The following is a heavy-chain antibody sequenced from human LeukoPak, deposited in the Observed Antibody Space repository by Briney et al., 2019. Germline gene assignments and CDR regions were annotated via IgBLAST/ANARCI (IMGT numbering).Heavy chain of an antibody. CDR3: AKSDSWIVGADRAPFDY. CDR2: ISGSGGHT. Sequence: GGSLRISCAASGFTFSSHAMSWVRQAPEKGLEWVSVISGSGGHTYYADSVKGRFTISRDNSKNTLYLQMNSLRAEDTAIYYCAKSDSWIVGADRAPFDYWGQGTLVTVSS. CDR1: GFTFSSHA. D-gene: IGHD1-26*01. J-gene: IGHJ4*02. V-gene: IGHV3-23*01.